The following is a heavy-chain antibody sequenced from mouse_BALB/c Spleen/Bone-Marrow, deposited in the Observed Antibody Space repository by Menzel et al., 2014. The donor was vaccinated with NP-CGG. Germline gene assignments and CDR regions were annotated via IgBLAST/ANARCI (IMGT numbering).Heavy chain of an antibody. CDR2: ISNGGGST. D-gene: IGHD2-4*01. CDR3: ARHNYDETGLAY. Sequence: EVQRVESGGGLVQSGGSLKLSCATSGFTFSDYYMYWVRQTPEKRLEWVAYISNGGGSTYYPDTVKERFTISRDNAKNTLYLQMSRLKSEDTAMYYCARHNYDETGLAYWGQGTLVTVSA. CDR1: GFTFSDYY. V-gene: IGHV5-12*02. J-gene: IGHJ3*01.